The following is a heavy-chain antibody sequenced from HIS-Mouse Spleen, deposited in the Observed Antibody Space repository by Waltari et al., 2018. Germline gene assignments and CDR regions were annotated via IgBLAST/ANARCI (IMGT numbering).Heavy chain of an antibody. J-gene: IGHJ2*01. V-gene: IGHV4-39*07. D-gene: IGHD6-13*01. CDR1: GGSISSSSYY. CDR3: AREIPYSSSWYDWYFDL. Sequence: QLQLQESGPGLVKPSETLSLTCTVSGGSISSSSYYWGWVRQPPGKGLEWIGRFYYSGSNYYNPSLTSRVTISVDTSNNPFSLKLSSVTAADTAVYYCAREIPYSSSWYDWYFDLWGRGTLVTVSS. CDR2: FYYSGSN.